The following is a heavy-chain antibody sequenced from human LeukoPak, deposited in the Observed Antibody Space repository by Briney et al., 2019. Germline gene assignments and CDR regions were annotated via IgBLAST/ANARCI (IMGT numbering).Heavy chain of an antibody. CDR3: ARAPDYGETIAAFDI. D-gene: IGHD4-17*01. CDR1: GCSFTSYW. Sequence: GAALQISCKGSGCSFTSYWIGWVRQMPGKGREGMGSIYPGDSDTRYSPSFQGQVTISADKSISTAYLQWSSLKASDTAMYYCARAPDYGETIAAFDIWGQGTMVTVSS. V-gene: IGHV5-51*01. J-gene: IGHJ3*02. CDR2: IYPGDSDT.